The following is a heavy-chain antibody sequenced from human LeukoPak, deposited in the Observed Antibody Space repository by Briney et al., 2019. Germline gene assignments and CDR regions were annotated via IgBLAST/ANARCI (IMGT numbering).Heavy chain of an antibody. V-gene: IGHV4-39*01. J-gene: IGHJ4*02. CDR3: ATSGDILTGYQKVTLAY. D-gene: IGHD3-9*01. CDR2: IYYSGTT. CDR1: GGSIKSGNYY. Sequence: PSQTLSLTCNVSGGSIKSGNYYWGWIRQSPGKGLEWIGSIYYSGTTYYNPSLKSRVTISVDTSKNQFSLDLTSVTAADTAVYYCATSGDILTGYQKVTLAYWGQGTLVSVSS.